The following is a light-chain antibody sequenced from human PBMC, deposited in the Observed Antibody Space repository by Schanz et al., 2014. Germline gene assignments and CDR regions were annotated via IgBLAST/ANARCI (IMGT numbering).Light chain of an antibody. Sequence: QSVLTQPPSASGTPGQRVTISCSGSSSNIGSNYVYWYQQVPGTAPKLLIYRNSQRPSGVSDRFSGSKSGTSASLAISGLRSEDGADYYCAAWDDSLSGWVFGGGTKLTVL. J-gene: IGLJ3*02. CDR3: AAWDDSLSGWV. V-gene: IGLV1-47*01. CDR1: SSNIGSNY. CDR2: RNS.